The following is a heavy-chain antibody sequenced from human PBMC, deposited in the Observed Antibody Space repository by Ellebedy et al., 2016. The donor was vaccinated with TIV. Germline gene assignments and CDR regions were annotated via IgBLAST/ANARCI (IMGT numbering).Heavy chain of an antibody. CDR1: GDSVSSNSAA. Sequence: SQTLSLTCAISGDSVSSNSAAWNWIRQSPSRGLEWLGRTYYRSKWYNDYAVSVKSRITINPDTSKNQFSLQLNSVTPEDTAVYYCARDLRGIVGIIPWAFDIWGQGTMVTVSS. CDR2: TYYRSKWYN. CDR3: ARDLRGIVGIIPWAFDI. D-gene: IGHD3-22*01. V-gene: IGHV6-1*01. J-gene: IGHJ3*02.